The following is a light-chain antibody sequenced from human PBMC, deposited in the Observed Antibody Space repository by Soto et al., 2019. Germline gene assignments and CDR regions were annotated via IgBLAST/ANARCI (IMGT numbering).Light chain of an antibody. CDR2: EVT. CDR3: GSYAGDYVYV. J-gene: IGLJ1*01. V-gene: IGLV2-23*02. Sequence: SVLTPPASVSGSPRQSITIPCTGTSSDVGSYNLVSWFQQHPGKVPKLIIYEVTKRPSGVSDRFSGSQSGNTASLPISGLQAEDEADYYCGSYAGDYVYVFGPGTKITV. CDR1: SSDVGSYNL.